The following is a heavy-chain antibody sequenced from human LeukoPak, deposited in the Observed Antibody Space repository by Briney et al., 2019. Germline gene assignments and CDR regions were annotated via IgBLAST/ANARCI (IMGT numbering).Heavy chain of an antibody. CDR1: GYSISSGYY. J-gene: IGHJ3*02. Sequence: SETLSLTCTVSGYSISSGYYWGWIRQPPGKGLEWIGSIYHSGSTYYNPSLKSRVTISVDTSKNQFSLQLNSVTPEDTAVYYCARDSKLEPTGPDAFDIWGQGTMVTVSS. D-gene: IGHD1-1*01. CDR3: ARDSKLEPTGPDAFDI. V-gene: IGHV4-38-2*02. CDR2: IYHSGST.